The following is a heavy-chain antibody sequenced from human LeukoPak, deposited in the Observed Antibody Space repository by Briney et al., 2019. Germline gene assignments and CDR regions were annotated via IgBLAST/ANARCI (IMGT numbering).Heavy chain of an antibody. Sequence: GGSLRLSCAASGFTFSSYWMGWGRQAQGKGLEWVANIKQDGSEKYYVDSVKGRFTISRDNAKNSLNLQMNSLGGDDTAIYYCATYNSVNAREFQYWGQGTLVTVPS. J-gene: IGHJ1*01. CDR3: ATYNSVNAREFQY. CDR2: IKQDGSEK. D-gene: IGHD5/OR15-5a*01. CDR1: GFTFSSYW. V-gene: IGHV3-7*01.